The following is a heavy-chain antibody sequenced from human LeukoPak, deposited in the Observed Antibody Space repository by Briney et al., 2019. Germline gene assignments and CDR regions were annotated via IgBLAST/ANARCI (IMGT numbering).Heavy chain of an antibody. Sequence: SETLSLTCTVSGGSINSNYWNWIRQPPGKGLEWIGHIYYSGSTNYSPSLNSRVTISLDTSKNQFSLEMRSVTAADTAVYYCARDIVGTYGMDVWGQGTSVTVSS. CDR1: GGSINSNY. D-gene: IGHD2-15*01. V-gene: IGHV4-59*01. CDR2: IYYSGST. CDR3: ARDIVGTYGMDV. J-gene: IGHJ6*02.